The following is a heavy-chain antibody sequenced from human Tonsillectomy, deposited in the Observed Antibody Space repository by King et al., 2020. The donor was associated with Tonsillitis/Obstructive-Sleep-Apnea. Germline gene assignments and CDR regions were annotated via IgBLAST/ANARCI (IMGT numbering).Heavy chain of an antibody. Sequence: VQLVESGAEVKKPGESLKISCKGSGYSFTSYWIGWVRQMPGKGLEWMGIIYPGDSVTRYSPSFQGQVTISADKSISIAFLQWSSLKASDTAMYYCARPFVYDSSIDAFDIWGQGTMVTVSS. CDR2: IYPGDSVT. D-gene: IGHD3-22*01. CDR1: GYSFTSYW. CDR3: ARPFVYDSSIDAFDI. V-gene: IGHV5-51*01. J-gene: IGHJ3*02.